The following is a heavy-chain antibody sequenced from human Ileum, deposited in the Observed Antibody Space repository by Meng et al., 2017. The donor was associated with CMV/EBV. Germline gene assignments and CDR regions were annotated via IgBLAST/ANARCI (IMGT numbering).Heavy chain of an antibody. D-gene: IGHD6-19*01. J-gene: IGHJ4*02. V-gene: IGHV1-69*04. CDR1: GDTSNSHS. CDR3: ARGSQVVAGTEDHYLDY. CDR2: IIPRVGIP. Sequence: SVKVSCKASGDTSNSHSISWLREVPGQGVEWMGRIIPRVGIPNYIPKFQGKITISADKSTNTAYLEVTSLTSEDTAMYYCARGSQVVAGTEDHYLDYWGQGSLVTVSS.